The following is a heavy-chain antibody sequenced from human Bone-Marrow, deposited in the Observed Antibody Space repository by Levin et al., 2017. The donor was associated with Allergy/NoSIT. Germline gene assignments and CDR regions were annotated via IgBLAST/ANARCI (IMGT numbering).Heavy chain of an antibody. CDR3: ARDSGYDYYYYYYGMDV. D-gene: IGHD5-12*01. CDR1: GFTFSDYY. J-gene: IGHJ6*02. CDR2: ISSSGSTI. V-gene: IGHV3-11*01. Sequence: SCAASGFTFSDYYMSWIRQAPGKGLEWVSYISSSGSTIYYADSVKGRFTISRDNAKNSLYLQMNSLRAEDTAVYYCARDSGYDYYYYYYGMDVWGQGTTVTVSS.